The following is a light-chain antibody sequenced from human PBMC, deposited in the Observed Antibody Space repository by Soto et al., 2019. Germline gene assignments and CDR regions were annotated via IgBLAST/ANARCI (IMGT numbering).Light chain of an antibody. J-gene: IGLJ1*01. Sequence: QSALTQPASVSGSLGQSITISCSGTSSDVGAYNYVSWYQQYPGKAPKLMIYHVTDRPSGVSNRFSGSKSGNTASLTISGLRAEDEADYYCCSYTTSNTFVFGTGTKLTVL. CDR2: HVT. CDR1: SSDVGAYNY. V-gene: IGLV2-14*01. CDR3: CSYTTSNTFV.